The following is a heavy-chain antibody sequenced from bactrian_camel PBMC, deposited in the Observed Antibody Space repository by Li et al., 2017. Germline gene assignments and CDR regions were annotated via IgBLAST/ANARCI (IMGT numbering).Heavy chain of an antibody. CDR3: AAEFGAPCRSWLRPGYRY. CDR1: RFTYSTYC. J-gene: IGHJ4*01. V-gene: IGHV3S53*01. CDR2: IGYSGTT. Sequence: HVQLVESGGGSVQAGGSLRLSCTASRFTYSTYCMGWFRRVPEKKREGVASIGYSGTTKYADSVQGRFTISKDSAGPTLYLQMNSLQPEDAAMYYCAAEFGAPCRSWLRPGYRYWGQGTQVTVS. D-gene: IGHD2*01.